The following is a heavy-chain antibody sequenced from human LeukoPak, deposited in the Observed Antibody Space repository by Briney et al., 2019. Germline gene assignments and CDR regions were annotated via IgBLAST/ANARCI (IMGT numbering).Heavy chain of an antibody. CDR1: GGSISSSSYY. Sequence: PSETLSLTCTVSGGSISSSSYYWGWIRQPPGKGLEWIGSIYYSGSTYYNPSLKSRVTISVDTSKNQFSLKLSSVTAADTAVYYCARHLNPSVVTWMYYFDYWGQGTLVTVSS. J-gene: IGHJ4*02. CDR3: ARHLNPSVVTWMYYFDY. V-gene: IGHV4-39*01. CDR2: IYYSGST. D-gene: IGHD2/OR15-2a*01.